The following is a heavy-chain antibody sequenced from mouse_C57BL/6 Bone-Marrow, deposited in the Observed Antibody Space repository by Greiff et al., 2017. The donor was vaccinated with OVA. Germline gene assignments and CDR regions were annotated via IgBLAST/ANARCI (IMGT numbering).Heavy chain of an antibody. CDR1: GFTFTDYY. CDR3: ARYGDYGD. Sequence: EVQVVESGGGLVQPGGSLSLSCAASGFTFTDYYMSWVRQPPGKALEWLGFIRNKANGYTTEYSASVKGRFTISRDNSQSILYLQMNALRAEDSATYYCARYGDYGDWGQGTTLTVSS. CDR2: IRNKANGYTT. J-gene: IGHJ2*01. V-gene: IGHV7-3*01. D-gene: IGHD2-4*01.